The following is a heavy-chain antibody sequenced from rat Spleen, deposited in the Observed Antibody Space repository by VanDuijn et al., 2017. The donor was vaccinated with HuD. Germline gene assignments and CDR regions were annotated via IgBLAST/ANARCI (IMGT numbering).Heavy chain of an antibody. Sequence: EVQLVESGGGLVQPGRSLKLSCEASGFTFKNYWMTWIRQAPGKGLEWIASISTSGGTTYYRDSVKGRFTISRDNAKSTLYLQMDSLRSEDTATYYCARSVFDYWGQGVMVTVSS. CDR3: ARSVFDY. CDR2: ISTSGGTT. V-gene: IGHV5-31*01. J-gene: IGHJ2*01. CDR1: GFTFKNYW.